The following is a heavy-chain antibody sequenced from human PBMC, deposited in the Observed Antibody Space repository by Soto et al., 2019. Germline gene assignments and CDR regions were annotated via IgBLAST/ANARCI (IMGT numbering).Heavy chain of an antibody. D-gene: IGHD3-10*01. Sequence: SETLSLTCTVSGGSISSSSYYWGWIRQPPGKGLVWIGSIYYSGSTYYNPSLKSRVTISVDTSKNQFSLKLSSVTAADTAVYYCARHESITMVRGVITPSYYFDYWGQGTLVTVSS. CDR2: IYYSGST. J-gene: IGHJ4*02. CDR1: GGSISSSSYY. V-gene: IGHV4-39*01. CDR3: ARHESITMVRGVITPSYYFDY.